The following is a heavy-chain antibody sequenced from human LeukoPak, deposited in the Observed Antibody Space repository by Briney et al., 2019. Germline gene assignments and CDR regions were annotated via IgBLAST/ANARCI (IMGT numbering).Heavy chain of an antibody. D-gene: IGHD2-15*01. CDR2: ISGSGGST. CDR1: GFTFSSYG. CDR3: AKGYCSGGSCYTYGWHFDY. V-gene: IGHV3-23*01. J-gene: IGHJ4*02. Sequence: GSLRLSCAASGFTFSSYGMSWVRQAPGKGLEWVSAISGSGGSTYYADSVKGRFTNSRDNSKNTLYLQMNSLRAEDTAVYYCAKGYCSGGSCYTYGWHFDYWGQGTLVTVSS.